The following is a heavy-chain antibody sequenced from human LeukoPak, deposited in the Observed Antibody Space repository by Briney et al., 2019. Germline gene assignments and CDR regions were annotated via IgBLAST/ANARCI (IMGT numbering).Heavy chain of an antibody. D-gene: IGHD2-2*01. CDR2: IWYDGSKT. CDR3: ARDYCSTTSCLDY. Sequence: GGSLRLSCAASGFTFSDYGMHWVRQAPGKGLEWVAVIWYDGSKTYYADSVKGRFTISRDDSKNTLSLQMNSLRAEDTAVYYCARDYCSTTSCLDYWGQGTLVTVSS. J-gene: IGHJ4*02. CDR1: GFTFSDYG. V-gene: IGHV3-33*01.